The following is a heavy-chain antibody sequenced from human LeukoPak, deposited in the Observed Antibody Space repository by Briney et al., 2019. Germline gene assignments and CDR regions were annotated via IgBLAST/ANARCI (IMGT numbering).Heavy chain of an antibody. J-gene: IGHJ4*02. CDR1: GASFSSGDQY. Sequence: PSQTLSLTCTVSGASFSSGDQYWHWIRQSPGKGLEWIGRIHPSGMLYNNPSLESRVTISIDTSKNQFSLNLNSVTAADTAVYFCSRGLDSSKLGYWGQGTLVTVSS. CDR3: SRGLDSSKLGY. V-gene: IGHV4-31*03. D-gene: IGHD3-22*01. CDR2: IHPSGML.